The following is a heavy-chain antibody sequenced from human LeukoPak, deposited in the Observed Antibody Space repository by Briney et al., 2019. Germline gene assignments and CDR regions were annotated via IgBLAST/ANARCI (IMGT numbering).Heavy chain of an antibody. CDR2: ISSSSSYI. Sequence: GGSLRLSCAASGFTFSSYSMNWVRQAPGKGLEWVSSISSSSSYIYHADSVNGRFTISRDNAKNSRNMQMNSLRAEDTAVYYCARDPDIVVVPAAMDDGGFDYWGQGTLVTVSS. D-gene: IGHD2-2*01. CDR3: ARDPDIVVVPAAMDDGGFDY. J-gene: IGHJ4*02. CDR1: GFTFSSYS. V-gene: IGHV3-21*01.